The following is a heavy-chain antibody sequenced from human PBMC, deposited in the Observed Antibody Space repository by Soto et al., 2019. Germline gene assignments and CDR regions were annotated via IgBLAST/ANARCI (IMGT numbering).Heavy chain of an antibody. J-gene: IGHJ4*02. CDR3: ARERSSGWYVDY. CDR1: GYTFTGYY. V-gene: IGHV1-2*02. D-gene: IGHD6-19*01. Sequence: ASVKVSCKASGYTFTGYYMHWVRQAPGQGLEWMGWINPNSGDTDYAQKFQGRVTMTRNTSISTAYMELSSLRSEDTAVYYCARERSSGWYVDYWGQGTLVTVSS. CDR2: INPNSGDT.